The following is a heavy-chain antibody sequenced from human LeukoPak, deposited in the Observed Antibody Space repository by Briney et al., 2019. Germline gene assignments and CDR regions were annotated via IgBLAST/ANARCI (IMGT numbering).Heavy chain of an antibody. CDR1: GGTFSIYS. CDR3: AIGPGVAAAGTGADY. Sequence: SVKVSCKASGGTFSIYSISWVPQAPGQGLKWMGRITPVFGTTAYAQKFQGRVAFSTDESTTTAYMELNSLRSDDTAMYYCAIGPGVAAAGTGADYSGQGTLVTVSA. J-gene: IGHJ4*02. CDR2: ITPVFGTT. D-gene: IGHD6-13*01. V-gene: IGHV1-69*05.